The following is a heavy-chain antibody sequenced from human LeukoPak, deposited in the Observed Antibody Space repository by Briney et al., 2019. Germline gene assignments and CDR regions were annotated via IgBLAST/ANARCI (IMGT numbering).Heavy chain of an antibody. D-gene: IGHD6-19*01. Sequence: ASVKVSCTASGYTFTSYGISWVRQAPGQGLEWMGWISAYNGNTNYAQKLQGRVTMTTDTSTSTAYMELRSLRSDGTAVYYCARLYSSGWYEDYWGQGTLVTVSS. CDR3: ARLYSSGWYEDY. CDR2: ISAYNGNT. V-gene: IGHV1-18*01. J-gene: IGHJ4*02. CDR1: GYTFTSYG.